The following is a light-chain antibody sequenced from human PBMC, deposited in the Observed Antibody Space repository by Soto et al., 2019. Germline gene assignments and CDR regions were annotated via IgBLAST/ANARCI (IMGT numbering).Light chain of an antibody. Sequence: DIQMTQSPSTLSASVGDRVTITCRASQSISNWLAWYQQKPGKVPKLLIFGASTLQSGVPSRFSGSGSGTDFTLTISSLQPEDVATYYCQKYNSAPWTFGQGTKVDIK. CDR1: QSISNW. CDR3: QKYNSAPWT. CDR2: GAS. V-gene: IGKV1-27*01. J-gene: IGKJ1*01.